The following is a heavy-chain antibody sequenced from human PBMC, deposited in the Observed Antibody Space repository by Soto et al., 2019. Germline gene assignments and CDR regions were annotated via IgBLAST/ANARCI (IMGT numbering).Heavy chain of an antibody. J-gene: IGHJ6*03. CDR1: GFRFSIYT. D-gene: IGHD6-19*01. CDR2: IGDTGSST. V-gene: IGHV3-23*01. CDR3: AKEGPSSSGSRSMDV. Sequence: GGSLRLSCAASGFRFSIYTMTWVRQAPGKGLEWVSSIGDTGSSTYYADSAKGRFTISRDNSKNTMDLQMNSLRAEDTAVYYCAKEGPSSSGSRSMDVWGKGTTVTVSS.